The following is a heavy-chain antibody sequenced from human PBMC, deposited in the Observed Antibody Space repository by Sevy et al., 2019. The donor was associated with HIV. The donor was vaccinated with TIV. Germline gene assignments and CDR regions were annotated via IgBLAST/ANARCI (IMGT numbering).Heavy chain of an antibody. CDR3: ARDLYYYDSSGYINYFDY. J-gene: IGHJ4*02. CDR1: GFTFSSYS. CDR2: FISSSSTI. V-gene: IGHV3-48*02. Sequence: GGSLRLSCAASGFTFSSYSMNWVRQAPGKGLEWVSYFISSSSTIYYADSVKGRFTISRDNAKNSLYLQMNSLRDEDTAVYYCARDLYYYDSSGYINYFDYWGQGTLVTVSS. D-gene: IGHD3-22*01.